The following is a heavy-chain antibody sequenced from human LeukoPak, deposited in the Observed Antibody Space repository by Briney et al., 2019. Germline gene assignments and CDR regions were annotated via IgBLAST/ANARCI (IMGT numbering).Heavy chain of an antibody. D-gene: IGHD2-21*01. CDR1: GFTFSSYA. CDR3: AKDHPYCGGDCYEVAYYFDY. CDR2: ISGSGGST. Sequence: GGSLRLSCAASGFTFSSYAMSWVRQAPGKGLEWVSAISGSGGSTYYADSVKGRFTISRDNSKNTLYLQMNSLRAEGTAVYYCAKDHPYCGGDCYEVAYYFDYWGQGTLVTVSS. J-gene: IGHJ4*02. V-gene: IGHV3-23*01.